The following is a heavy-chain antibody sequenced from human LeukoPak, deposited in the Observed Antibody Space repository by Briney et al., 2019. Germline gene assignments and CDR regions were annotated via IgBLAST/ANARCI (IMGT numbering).Heavy chain of an antibody. CDR3: ARAVKVSGLAVGPFDP. CDR1: GFSVSTYW. V-gene: IGHV3-7*01. Sequence: PGGSLRLSCAASGFSVSTYWMSWVRQSPGKGLEWVANMKPDGNEKYYMDSVKGRFTISRDSAKNSLYLQMNSLRVEDTAIYYCARAVKVSGLAVGPFDPWGQGTLVTVSS. CDR2: MKPDGNEK. D-gene: IGHD3/OR15-3a*01. J-gene: IGHJ5*02.